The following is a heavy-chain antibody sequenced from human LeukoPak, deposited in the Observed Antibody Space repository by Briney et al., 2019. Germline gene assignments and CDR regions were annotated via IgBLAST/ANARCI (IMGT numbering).Heavy chain of an antibody. J-gene: IGHJ6*02. Sequence: GGSLRLSCAASGFTFSSYGMHWVRQAPGKGLEWVAVIWYDGSNKYYADSVKGRFTISRDNSKNTLYLQMNSLRAEDTAVYYCAKDYRIAAAAYYYYYYGMDVWGQGTTVTVSS. CDR3: AKDYRIAAAAYYYYYYGMDV. V-gene: IGHV3-30*02. D-gene: IGHD6-13*01. CDR1: GFTFSSYG. CDR2: IWYDGSNK.